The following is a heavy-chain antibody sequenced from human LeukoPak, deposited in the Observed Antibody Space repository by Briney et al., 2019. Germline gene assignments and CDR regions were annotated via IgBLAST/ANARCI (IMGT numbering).Heavy chain of an antibody. CDR3: ARGAVGGYSGSDPDREGYYFDY. V-gene: IGHV1-69*13. D-gene: IGHD5-12*01. CDR1: GGTFSSYA. Sequence: SVKVSCKASGGTFSSYAISWVRQAPGQGLEWMGGIIPIFGTANYAQKFQGRVTITADESTSTAYMELSSLRSEDTAVYYCARGAVGGYSGSDPDREGYYFDYWGQGTLVTVSS. CDR2: IIPIFGTA. J-gene: IGHJ4*02.